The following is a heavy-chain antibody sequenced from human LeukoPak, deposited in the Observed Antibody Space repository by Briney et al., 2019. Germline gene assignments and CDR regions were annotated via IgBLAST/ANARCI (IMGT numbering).Heavy chain of an antibody. CDR2: INPNSGGT. J-gene: IGHJ5*02. CDR1: GYTFTGYY. CDR3: ARENHTILGGGFDP. Sequence: ASVKVSCKASGYTFTGYYMHWVRQAPGQGLEWMGWINPNSGGTNYAQKFQGRVTMTRDTSISTAYMELSRLRSDDTAVYCCARENHTILGGGFDPWGQGTLVTVSS. D-gene: IGHD3-3*01. V-gene: IGHV1-2*02.